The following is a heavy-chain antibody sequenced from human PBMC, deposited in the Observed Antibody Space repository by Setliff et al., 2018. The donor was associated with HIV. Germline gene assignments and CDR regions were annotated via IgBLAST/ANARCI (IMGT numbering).Heavy chain of an antibody. CDR3: ARQHYYDSSGRNLMDV. CDR2: IYYSGST. V-gene: IGHV4-59*08. Sequence: SETLSLTCTVSGGSISNYYWSWIRQPPGKGLEWIGYIYYSGSTSYNPSLKNRVTISIDTSKNQFSLKLSSVTAADTAVYYCARQHYYDSSGRNLMDVWGKGTTVTVSS. CDR1: GGSISNYY. J-gene: IGHJ6*03. D-gene: IGHD3-22*01.